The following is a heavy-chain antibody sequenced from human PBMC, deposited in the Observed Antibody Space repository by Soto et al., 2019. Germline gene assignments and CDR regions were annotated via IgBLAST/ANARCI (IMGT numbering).Heavy chain of an antibody. D-gene: IGHD5-18*01. CDR2: ISSSSSYT. J-gene: IGHJ4*02. CDR1: GFTFSDYY. CDR3: ARANTAMGSYYFDY. V-gene: IGHV3-11*06. Sequence: QVQLVESGGGLVKPGGSLRLSCAASGFTFSDYYMSWIRQAPGKWLEWVSYISSSSSYTNYADSVKGRFTISRDNAKNSLYLQMNSLRAEDTAVYYCARANTAMGSYYFDYWGQGTLVTVSS.